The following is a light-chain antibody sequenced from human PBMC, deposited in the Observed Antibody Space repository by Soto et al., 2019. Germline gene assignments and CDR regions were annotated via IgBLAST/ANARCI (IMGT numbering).Light chain of an antibody. CDR2: EVT. J-gene: IGLJ1*01. CDR1: SSDVGSYNF. CDR3: TSYAGSNNHV. Sequence: QSALTLPPSASGSPGQSVTISCTGTSSDVGSYNFVSWYQQYPGKAPKLMIYEVTKRPSGVPDRFSGSKSGNTASLTVSGLQAEDEADYYCTSYAGSNNHVFGIGTKLTVL. V-gene: IGLV2-8*01.